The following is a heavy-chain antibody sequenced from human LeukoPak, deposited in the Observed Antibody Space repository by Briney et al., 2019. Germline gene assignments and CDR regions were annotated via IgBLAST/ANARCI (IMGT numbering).Heavy chain of an antibody. Sequence: GGSLRLSCAASGFTFSSYAMHWVRQAPGKGLEWVAVISHGGSNKYYADSVKGRFTISRDNSKNTLYLQMNSLRAEDTAVYYCANAPGYVTDYWGQGTLVTVSS. V-gene: IGHV3-30*04. J-gene: IGHJ4*02. CDR3: ANAPGYVTDY. D-gene: IGHD2-2*01. CDR2: ISHGGSNK. CDR1: GFTFSSYA.